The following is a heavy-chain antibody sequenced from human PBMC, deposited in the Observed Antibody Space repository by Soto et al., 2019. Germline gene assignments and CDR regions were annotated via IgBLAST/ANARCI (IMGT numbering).Heavy chain of an antibody. CDR1: GFSLSPGGVS. J-gene: IGHJ4*02. CDR2: IYWDDDK. Sequence: QITLKESGPPLVKPTQTLTLTCTFSGFSLSPGGVSVGWIRQPPGKALEWLALIYWDDDKRYSPSLKSRLTITKDTSKNQVVLTMTNMDPVDTATYYCVHSKPQLNFDYWGQGTLVTVSS. CDR3: VHSKPQLNFDY. D-gene: IGHD1-1*01. V-gene: IGHV2-5*02.